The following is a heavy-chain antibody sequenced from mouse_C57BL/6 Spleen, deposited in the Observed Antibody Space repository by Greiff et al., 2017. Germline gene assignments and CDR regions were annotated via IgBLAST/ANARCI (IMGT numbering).Heavy chain of an antibody. V-gene: IGHV5-12*01. J-gene: IGHJ2*01. CDR3: ARGSDGYFDY. D-gene: IGHD2-3*01. CDR1: GFTFSDYY. CDR2: ISNGGGST. Sequence: EVKLMESGGGLVQPGGSLKLSCAASGFTFSDYYMYWVRQTPEKRLEWVAYISNGGGSTYYPDTVKGRFTISRDNAKNTLYLQMSRLKSEDTAMYYCARGSDGYFDYWGQGTTLTVSS.